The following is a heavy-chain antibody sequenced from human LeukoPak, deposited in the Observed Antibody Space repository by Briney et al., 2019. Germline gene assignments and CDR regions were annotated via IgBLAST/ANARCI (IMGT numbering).Heavy chain of an antibody. CDR1: GYTLTDHY. CDR2: INPQNGAT. J-gene: IGHJ5*02. CDR3: AEEGYSNGPDP. D-gene: IGHD4-11*01. V-gene: IGHV1-2*02. Sequence: ASVKVSCKASGYTLTDHYMHWLRWAPGQGFEWMGWINPQNGATVYAKKFQGRVTMTRDTPVSTLYMELTNLRPDDTGVYYCAEEGYSNGPDPWGPGSLVTASS.